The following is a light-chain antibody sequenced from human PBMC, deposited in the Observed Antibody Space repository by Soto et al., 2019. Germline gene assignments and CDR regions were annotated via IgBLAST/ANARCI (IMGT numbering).Light chain of an antibody. V-gene: IGKV2-28*01. CDR1: QSLLHSNGYNY. J-gene: IGKJ1*01. CDR2: LGS. Sequence: SVLTQTRLSLPVTPGETASISCRSSQSLLHSNGYNYLDWYLQKPGQSPQLLIYLGSNRASGVPDRFSGSVSGTDCTLKISRVEGEHVGVFFCMQPLQSWTFGQGTKVDVK. CDR3: MQPLQSWT.